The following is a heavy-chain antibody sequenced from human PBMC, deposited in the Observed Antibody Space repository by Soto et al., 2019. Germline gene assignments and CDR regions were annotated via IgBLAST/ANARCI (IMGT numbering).Heavy chain of an antibody. CDR1: GFTFSSYA. CDR3: AKDVVGATTYYFDY. J-gene: IGHJ4*02. V-gene: IGHV3-23*01. D-gene: IGHD1-26*01. CDR2: ISGSGGST. Sequence: GGSLRLSCAASGFTFSSYAMSWVRQAPGKGLEWVSAISGSGGSTYYADSVKGRFTISRDNTKNTLYLQMNSLRAEDTAVYYCAKDVVGATTYYFDYWGQGTLVTVSS.